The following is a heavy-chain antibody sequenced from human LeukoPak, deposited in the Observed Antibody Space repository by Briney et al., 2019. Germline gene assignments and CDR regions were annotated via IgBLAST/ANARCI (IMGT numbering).Heavy chain of an antibody. J-gene: IGHJ5*02. D-gene: IGHD6-19*01. Sequence: KISCQGSGHTLTNYWVAWVRQAPGQGLEWMGGIIPIFGTANYAQKFQGRVTITTDESTSTAYMELSSLRSEDTAVYYCAREIVAVAGTRWFDPWGQGTLVTVSS. CDR3: AREIVAVAGTRWFDP. V-gene: IGHV1-69*05. CDR2: IIPIFGTA. CDR1: GHTLTNYW.